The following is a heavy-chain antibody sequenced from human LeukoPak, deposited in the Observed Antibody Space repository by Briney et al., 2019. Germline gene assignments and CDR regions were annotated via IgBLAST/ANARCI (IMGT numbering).Heavy chain of an antibody. D-gene: IGHD3-10*01. Sequence: GRSLRLSCAASGFTFSSYGMHWVRQAPGKGLEWVAVIWYDRSNKYYADSVKGRFTISRDNSKNTLYLQMNSLRAEDTAVYYCARDPTWFGESNYYFDYWGQGTLVTVSS. CDR2: IWYDRSNK. V-gene: IGHV3-33*01. J-gene: IGHJ4*02. CDR1: GFTFSSYG. CDR3: ARDPTWFGESNYYFDY.